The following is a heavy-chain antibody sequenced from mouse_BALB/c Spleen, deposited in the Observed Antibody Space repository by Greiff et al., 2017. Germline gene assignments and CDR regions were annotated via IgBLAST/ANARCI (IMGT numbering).Heavy chain of an antibody. V-gene: IGHV5-4*02. CDR3: ARDDSSGYWFAY. CDR1: GFTFSDYY. D-gene: IGHD3-2*01. Sequence: EGQGVESGGGLVKPGGSLKLSCAASGFTFSDYYMYWVRQTPEKRLEWVATISDGGSYTYYPDSVKGRFTISRDNAKNNLYLQMSSLKSEDTAMYYCARDDSSGYWFAYWGQGTLVTVSA. CDR2: ISDGGSYT. J-gene: IGHJ3*01.